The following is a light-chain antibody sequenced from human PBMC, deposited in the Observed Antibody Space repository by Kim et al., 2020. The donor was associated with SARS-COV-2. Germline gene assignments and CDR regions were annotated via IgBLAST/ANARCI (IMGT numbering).Light chain of an antibody. CDR2: DAS. J-gene: IGKJ3*01. CDR3: QEYNSDFT. V-gene: IGKV1-5*01. Sequence: GDIVTITCRASQTISTWLAWYQQKPGKPPNALISDASSLESGVPSRFSGSGSGTEFTLTISSLQPDDFATYYCQEYNSDFTFGPGTKVDIK. CDR1: QTISTW.